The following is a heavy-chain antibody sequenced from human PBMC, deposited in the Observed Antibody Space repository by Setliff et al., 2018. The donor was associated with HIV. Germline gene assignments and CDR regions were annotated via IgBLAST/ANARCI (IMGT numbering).Heavy chain of an antibody. V-gene: IGHV1-2*02. CDR3: ARGAGNPHWYYDTWSGPSSGYFQH. CDR1: GYTFSGSY. D-gene: IGHD3-3*01. J-gene: IGHJ1*01. CDR2: IDPKSGGT. Sequence: ASVKVSCKASGYTFSGSYMHWVRQAPGRGLGWVAWIDPKSGGTGFAQKFLGRVALTRDTSISTAYLDLSRLRSDDTAVYYCARGAGNPHWYYDTWSGPSSGYFQHWGQGTLVTVSS.